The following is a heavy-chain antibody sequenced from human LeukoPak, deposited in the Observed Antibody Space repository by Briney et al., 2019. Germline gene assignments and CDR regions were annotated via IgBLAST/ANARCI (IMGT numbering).Heavy chain of an antibody. CDR2: ISSDGSGT. CDR3: ARAITGTWNVMDV. CDR1: GFSFSSYG. Sequence: GGSLRLSCAASGFSFSSYGMHWVRQAPGQGLVWVSRISSDGSGTKYADSVKGRITISRDNTKNTLSLQMNSLRAEDSAVYYCARAITGTWNVMDVWGQGTTATVSS. D-gene: IGHD1-7*01. J-gene: IGHJ6*02. V-gene: IGHV3-74*03.